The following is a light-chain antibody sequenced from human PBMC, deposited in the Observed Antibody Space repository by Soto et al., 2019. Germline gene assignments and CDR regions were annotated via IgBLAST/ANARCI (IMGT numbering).Light chain of an antibody. J-gene: IGKJ4*01. CDR2: EAS. Sequence: VFIQSACTLYLSAGERATRSCMASQTVSSSLAWYQQKHGQAPRLLIYEASNRATGIPARFSGSGSGADVTLTISSLETEDFALYYCQQQINWPLTFGGGTKVDIK. CDR1: QTVSSS. CDR3: QQQINWPLT. V-gene: IGKV3-11*01.